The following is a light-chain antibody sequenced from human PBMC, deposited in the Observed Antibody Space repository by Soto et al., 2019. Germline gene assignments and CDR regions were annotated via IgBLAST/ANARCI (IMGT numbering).Light chain of an antibody. V-gene: IGKV3-20*01. CDR3: QQYGSSPWT. Sequence: EIVLTQSPGTLSLPPGEGATLACRASASVASNYLAWYQQKPGQAPRLLLYGASIRATGIPDRFSGSGSGTDFNLALTRLQPDDFAVSDCQQYGSSPWTSSQGTKVEI. CDR1: ASVASNY. CDR2: GAS. J-gene: IGKJ1*01.